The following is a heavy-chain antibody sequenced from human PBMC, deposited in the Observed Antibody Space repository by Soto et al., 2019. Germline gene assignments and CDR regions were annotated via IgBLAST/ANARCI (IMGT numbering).Heavy chain of an antibody. V-gene: IGHV4-59*01. Sequence: QVQLQESGPGLVKPSETLSLTCTVSGGSISSYYWSWIRQPPGKGLEWIGYIYYSGSTNYNPSLKSRVTXXXXXXXXXXXXXXXXXXXXXTXXXXXXXXWGGTFDYWGQGTLVTVSS. D-gene: IGHD2-15*01. CDR1: GGSISSYY. J-gene: IGHJ4*02. CDR3: XXXWGGTFDY. CDR2: IYYSGST.